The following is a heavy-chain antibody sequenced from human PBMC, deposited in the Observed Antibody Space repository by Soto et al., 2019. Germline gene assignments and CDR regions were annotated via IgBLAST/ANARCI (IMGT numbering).Heavy chain of an antibody. Sequence: SETLSLTCTVSGGSISSSYWSWIRQPPGTGLEWIGYIYYSGSATYNPSLKSRVTISVDTPKNQFSRKLSSVTAADTAVYYCARDNSGFDCWGQGTLVTVSS. CDR2: IYYSGSA. CDR3: ARDNSGFDC. CDR1: GGSISSSY. D-gene: IGHD6-19*01. V-gene: IGHV4-59*01. J-gene: IGHJ4*02.